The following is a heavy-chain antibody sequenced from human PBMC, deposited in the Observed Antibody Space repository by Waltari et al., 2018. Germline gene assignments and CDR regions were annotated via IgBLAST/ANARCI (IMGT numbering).Heavy chain of an antibody. Sequence: EVLLVESGGDLVQPGGSLRRSCANAAISFRQSSTSWVRQSPGKGLELVATIKHDGTDKYYVDSVKGRFTVSRDNAKSSLYLQMNSLRVEDTAIYYCARDQADGTIAYFEYWGQGTLVTVSS. CDR2: IKHDGTDK. CDR1: AISFRQSS. V-gene: IGHV3-7*01. J-gene: IGHJ4*02. CDR3: ARDQADGTIAYFEY. D-gene: IGHD6-13*01.